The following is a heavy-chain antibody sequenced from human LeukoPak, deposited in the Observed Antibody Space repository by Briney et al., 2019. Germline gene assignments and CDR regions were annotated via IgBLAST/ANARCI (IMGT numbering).Heavy chain of an antibody. D-gene: IGHD5-18*01. J-gene: IGHJ4*02. CDR1: GGSFSGYY. V-gene: IGHV4-34*01. Sequence: SETLSLTCAVYGGSFSGYYWSWLRQPPGKGLEWIGSIYYSGSTYYNPSLKSRVTISVDTSKNQFSLKLSSVTAADTAVYYCARGYSYGSGLDYWGQGTLVTVSS. CDR3: ARGYSYGSGLDY. CDR2: IYYSGST.